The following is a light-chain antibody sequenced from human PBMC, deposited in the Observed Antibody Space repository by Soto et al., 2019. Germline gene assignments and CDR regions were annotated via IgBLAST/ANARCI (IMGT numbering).Light chain of an antibody. Sequence: DIVMTQSPDSLAVSLGERATINCKSSQSVLYSSNNKNYLAWYQQKPGQPPKLLIYWASTRESGVPERFSGSGSGTDFTLTISSLQAEDVAVYYCQQYYTTPYTFGQGTKLKIK. CDR3: QQYYTTPYT. CDR1: QSVLYSSNNKNY. V-gene: IGKV4-1*01. CDR2: WAS. J-gene: IGKJ2*01.